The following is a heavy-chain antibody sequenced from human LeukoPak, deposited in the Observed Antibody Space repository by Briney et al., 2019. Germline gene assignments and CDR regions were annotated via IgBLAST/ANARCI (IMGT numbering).Heavy chain of an antibody. D-gene: IGHD5-12*01. Sequence: GASVKVSCKASGYTFTSYDINCVRQATGQGLGWMGWMNPNSGSTGYAQKFQGRVTITRNTSINTAYMELSGLRSEDTAVYYCARGRSTGYPYYFEYWGQGTLVTVSS. CDR3: ARGRSTGYPYYFEY. J-gene: IGHJ4*02. V-gene: IGHV1-8*03. CDR1: GYTFTSYD. CDR2: MNPNSGST.